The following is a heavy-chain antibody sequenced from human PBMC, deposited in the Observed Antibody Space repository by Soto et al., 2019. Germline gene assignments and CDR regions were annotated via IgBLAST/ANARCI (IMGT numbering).Heavy chain of an antibody. J-gene: IGHJ6*02. CDR2: INWNGGST. CDR1: GFTFDDYG. Sequence: GGSLRLSCAASGFTFDDYGMSWVRQAPGKGLEWVSGINWNGGSTGYADSVKGRFTISRDNAKNSLYLQMNSLRAEDTALYYCARDRGGYSYGPPAYYYYYGMDVWGQGTTVTVSS. V-gene: IGHV3-20*04. CDR3: ARDRGGYSYGPPAYYYYYGMDV. D-gene: IGHD5-18*01.